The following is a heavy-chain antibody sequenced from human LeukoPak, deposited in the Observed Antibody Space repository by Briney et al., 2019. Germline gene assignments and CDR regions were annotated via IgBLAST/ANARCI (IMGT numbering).Heavy chain of an antibody. CDR2: IPYDGSNK. J-gene: IGHJ5*02. D-gene: IGHD6-19*01. CDR1: GFTFSSYA. V-gene: IGHV3-30-3*01. Sequence: GGSLRLSCAASGFTFSSYAMHWVRQAPGKGLEWVAVIPYDGSNKYYADSVKGRFTISRDNSKNTLYLQMNSLRAEDTAVYYCARAGHSSGWAGWFDPWGQGTLVTVSS. CDR3: ARAGHSSGWAGWFDP.